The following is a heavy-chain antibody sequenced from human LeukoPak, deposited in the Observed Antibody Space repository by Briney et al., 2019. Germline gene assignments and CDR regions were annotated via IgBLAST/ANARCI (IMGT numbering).Heavy chain of an antibody. J-gene: IGHJ4*02. D-gene: IGHD5-18*01. Sequence: SETLSLTCAVYGGSFSGYYWSWIRQPPGKGLEWIGEINHSGSTNYNPSLKSRVTISVDTSKNQFSLKLSSVTAADTAVYYCARGRIQLWLRLSYFDYRGQGTLVTVSS. CDR1: GGSFSGYY. CDR3: ARGRIQLWLRLSYFDY. CDR2: INHSGST. V-gene: IGHV4-34*01.